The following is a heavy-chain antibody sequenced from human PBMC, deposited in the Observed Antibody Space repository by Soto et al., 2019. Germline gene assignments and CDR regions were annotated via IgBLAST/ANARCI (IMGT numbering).Heavy chain of an antibody. CDR3: ATGWKTVRVGWFDP. Sequence: QVQLVQSGAEVKKPGSSVKVSCKASGGTFSSYTISWVRQAPGQGLEWMGRIIPLLGIANYAQKFQGRVTITADKSTSRDDMELSSLISEDTAVYYCATGWKTVRVGWFDPWGQGTLVTVSS. V-gene: IGHV1-69*02. D-gene: IGHD1-1*01. CDR2: IIPLLGIA. J-gene: IGHJ5*02. CDR1: GGTFSSYT.